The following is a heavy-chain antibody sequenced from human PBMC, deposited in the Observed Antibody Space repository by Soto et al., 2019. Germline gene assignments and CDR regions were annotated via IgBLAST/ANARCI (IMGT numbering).Heavy chain of an antibody. J-gene: IGHJ4*02. D-gene: IGHD3-3*01. CDR3: ASDFWTGYPLFDY. V-gene: IGHV4-38-2*02. Sequence: ISSASYWGWVRQPPGRGLEWIWSVFHRGTTYYNPSLMSRVTISLDRSKNQFSLKLSSVTAADTAVYYCASDFWTGYPLFDYWGQGALVTVSS. CDR2: VFHRGTT. CDR1: ISSASY.